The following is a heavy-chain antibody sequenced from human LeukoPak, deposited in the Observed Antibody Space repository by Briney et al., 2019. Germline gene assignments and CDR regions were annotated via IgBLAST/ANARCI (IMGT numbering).Heavy chain of an antibody. J-gene: IGHJ4*02. Sequence: PGGSLRLSCAASGFTFSSYSMNWVRQAPGKGLEWVSYISSSTSIIYYADSVKGRFTISRDNAKNSLYLQMNSLRAEDTAVYYCARDPTVVPAFDYWGQGILVTVSS. CDR3: ARDPTVVPAFDY. V-gene: IGHV3-48*01. CDR2: ISSSTSII. CDR1: GFTFSSYS. D-gene: IGHD2-2*01.